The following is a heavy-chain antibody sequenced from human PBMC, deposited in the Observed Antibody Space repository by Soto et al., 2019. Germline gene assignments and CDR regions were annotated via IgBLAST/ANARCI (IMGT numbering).Heavy chain of an antibody. CDR1: GYSFTNYG. J-gene: IGHJ6*03. D-gene: IGHD6-19*01. CDR3: ARDRGVAPPVAGNTHYYYYMDV. CDR2: ISAYNGNT. Sequence: QDQLVQSGVEVKKPGASVKVSCKASGYSFTNYGITWVRQAPGQGFEWMGSISAYNGNTNYAQKFQGRVTLTTDACTSTAYLELRSLRSDDTAVYYCARDRGVAPPVAGNTHYYYYMDVWGKGTTVTVSS. V-gene: IGHV1-18*01.